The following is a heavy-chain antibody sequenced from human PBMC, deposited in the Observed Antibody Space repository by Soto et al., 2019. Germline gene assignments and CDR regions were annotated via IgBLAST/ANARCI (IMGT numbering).Heavy chain of an antibody. J-gene: IGHJ5*02. CDR2: IYYSGST. D-gene: IGHD2-2*01. Sequence: SETLSLTCTVSGGSISSTSYYWGWIRQPPGRGLEWIGSIYYSGSTYYNPSLKSRVTISVDTSKNQFSLKLSSVTAADTAVYYCARHVSQYCSSTACPGRRFDPWGQGTLVTVSS. V-gene: IGHV4-39*01. CDR3: ARHVSQYCSSTACPGRRFDP. CDR1: GGSISSTSYY.